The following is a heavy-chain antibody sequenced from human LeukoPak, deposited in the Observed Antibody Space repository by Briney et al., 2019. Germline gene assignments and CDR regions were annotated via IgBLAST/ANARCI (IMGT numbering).Heavy chain of an antibody. CDR3: ARVRAYSGYDLGYDY. V-gene: IGHV4-59*08. CDR1: GGSISSYY. Sequence: SETLSLTCTVSGGSISSYYWSWIRQPPGKGLEWIGYIYYSGSTNYNPSLKSRVTISVDTSKNQFSLKLSSVTAADTAVYYCARVRAYSGYDLGYDYWGQGTLVTVSS. D-gene: IGHD5-12*01. CDR2: IYYSGST. J-gene: IGHJ4*02.